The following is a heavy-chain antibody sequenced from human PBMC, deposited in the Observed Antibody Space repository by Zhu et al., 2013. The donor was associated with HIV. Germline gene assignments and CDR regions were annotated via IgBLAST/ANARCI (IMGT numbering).Heavy chain of an antibody. CDR3: ATYYPRGAFDI. Sequence: QVQLVQSGAEVKKPGASVKVSCKASGYTLTDHYMHWVRQAPGQGLEWMAWINVHDDTTKFAERFQGRISLTADTSTATVYLELRSLTSDDTGIYFCATYYPRGAFDIWGQGTVVTVSS. CDR2: INVHDDTT. J-gene: IGHJ3*02. V-gene: IGHV1-2*02. CDR1: GYTLTDHY. D-gene: IGHD1-26*01.